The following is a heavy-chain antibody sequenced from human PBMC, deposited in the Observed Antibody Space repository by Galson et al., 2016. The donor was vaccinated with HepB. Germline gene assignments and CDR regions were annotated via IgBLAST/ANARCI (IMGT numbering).Heavy chain of an antibody. CDR1: GYTFTSHW. D-gene: IGHD4-17*01. Sequence: QSGAEVKKPGESLRISCEGSGYTFTSHWISWVRQLPGKGLEWMGRIDPRESYTNYGPSFQGHVLISADKSISTAYLQWSSLKASDTAMYYCVRRGRAYGDYSYWGQGTLVTVST. V-gene: IGHV5-10-1*01. J-gene: IGHJ4*02. CDR3: VRRGRAYGDYSY. CDR2: IDPRESYT.